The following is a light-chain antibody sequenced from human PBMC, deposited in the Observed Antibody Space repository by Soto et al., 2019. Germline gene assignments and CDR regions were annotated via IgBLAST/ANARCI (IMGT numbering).Light chain of an antibody. CDR3: CSYAGSYSWV. CDR2: DVT. V-gene: IGLV2-11*01. CDR1: SSNVGGYSY. Sequence: QSALTQPRSLSGSTGQSVTISCTGTSSNVGGYSYVSWYQQHPGIAPQLIIYDVTKRPSGVPDRFSGSKSGNTASLTISGLQAEDEADYYCCSYAGSYSWVFGGGTQLTVL. J-gene: IGLJ3*02.